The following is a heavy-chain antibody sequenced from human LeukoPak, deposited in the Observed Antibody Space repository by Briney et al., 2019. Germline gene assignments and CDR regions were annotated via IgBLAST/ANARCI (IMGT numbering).Heavy chain of an antibody. V-gene: IGHV3-23*01. CDR2: ISGSADST. CDR1: GFTISSFG. D-gene: IGHD2-8*01. J-gene: IGHJ4*02. CDR3: AKDSPVCTY. Sequence: GGSLRLSCTASGFTISSFGMSWVRQAPGKGLEWVSAISGSADSTYYADSVKGRFTISKDISKNTLYLQMDSLRAEDTAIYYCAKDSPVCTYWGQGTWSPSPQ.